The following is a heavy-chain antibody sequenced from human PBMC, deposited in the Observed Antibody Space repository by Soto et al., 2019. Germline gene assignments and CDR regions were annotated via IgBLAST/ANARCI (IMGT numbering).Heavy chain of an antibody. D-gene: IGHD3-22*01. J-gene: IGHJ4*02. Sequence: GGSLRHSCAASGFTFSSYGMHLVRQAPGKGLEWVAVIWYDGSNKYYADSVKGRFTISRDNSKNTLYLQMNSLRAEDTAVYYCARGTTVVNGFDYWGQGTLVTVSS. CDR1: GFTFSSYG. V-gene: IGHV3-33*01. CDR3: ARGTTVVNGFDY. CDR2: IWYDGSNK.